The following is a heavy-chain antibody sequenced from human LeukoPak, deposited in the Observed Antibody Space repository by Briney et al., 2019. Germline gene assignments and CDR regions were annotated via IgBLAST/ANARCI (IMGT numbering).Heavy chain of an antibody. CDR2: INSDGGTT. V-gene: IGHV3-74*01. CDR3: ARDRGYYYYYMDV. Sequence: SSESLRLSCGASGFTFSSYWMHWVRQAPGKGLVWVSGINSDGGTTTYADSVKGRFTISRDNAKNSLYLQMNGLGFEDTAVYYCARDRGYYYYYMDVWGKGTMVTVSS. CDR1: GFTFSSYW. D-gene: IGHD3-10*01. J-gene: IGHJ6*03.